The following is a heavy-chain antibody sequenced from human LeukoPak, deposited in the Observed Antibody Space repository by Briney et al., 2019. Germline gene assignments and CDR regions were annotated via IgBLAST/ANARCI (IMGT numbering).Heavy chain of an antibody. J-gene: IGHJ4*02. V-gene: IGHV3-15*01. D-gene: IGHD1-26*01. CDR1: GFTFSSYG. CDR3: TTDGGSYPTFDY. CDR2: IKSKTDGGTT. Sequence: PGGSLRLSCAASGFTFSSYGMSWVRQAPGKGLEWVGRIKSKTDGGTTDYAAPVKGRFTISRDDSKNTLYLQMNSLKTEDTAVYYCTTDGGSYPTFDYWGQGTLVTVSS.